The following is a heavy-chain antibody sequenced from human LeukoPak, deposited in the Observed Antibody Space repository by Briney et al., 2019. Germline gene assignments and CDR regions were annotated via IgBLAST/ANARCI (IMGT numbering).Heavy chain of an antibody. V-gene: IGHV3-15*01. CDR3: TTDSSSSSYY. CDR1: GFSFSNAW. CDR2: IKSKTDGGTT. Sequence: GGSLRLSCAASGFSFSNAWMSWVRQAPGDGLEWVGRIKSKTDGGTTEYAAPVKGRINISRDDSKNTLYLQMNSLKTEDTAVYYCTTDSSSSSYYWGKGTLVTVSS. J-gene: IGHJ4*02. D-gene: IGHD6-6*01.